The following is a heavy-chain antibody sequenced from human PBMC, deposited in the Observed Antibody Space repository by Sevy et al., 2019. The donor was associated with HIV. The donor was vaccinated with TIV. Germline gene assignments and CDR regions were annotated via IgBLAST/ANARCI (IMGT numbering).Heavy chain of an antibody. CDR2: FDPQDDEI. D-gene: IGHD3-10*01. Sequence: ASVKVSCKVSGYTLTKLSIHWVRQAPGKGLEWLGDFDPQDDEIIYAQRFQGRLTMTKDTSTETAYMELSSLTSEDTAVYYCATVGLSYYSGSSSFQGDWFDPWGQGTLVTVSS. V-gene: IGHV1-24*01. CDR3: ATVGLSYYSGSSSFQGDWFDP. CDR1: GYTLTKLS. J-gene: IGHJ5*02.